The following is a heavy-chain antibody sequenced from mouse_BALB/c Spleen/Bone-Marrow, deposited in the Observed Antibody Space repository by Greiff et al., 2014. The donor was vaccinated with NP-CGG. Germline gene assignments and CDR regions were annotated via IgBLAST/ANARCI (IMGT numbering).Heavy chain of an antibody. CDR1: GYTFTDYE. J-gene: IGHJ3*01. Sequence: VQLQQSGAELVRPGASVKLSCKALGYTFTDYEMHWVKQTPVHGLEWIGTIHPGGGGAAYNQKFKGKSTLTADKSSSTAYMELSSLTSEDSAVYYCTREGLRGAEFADWGQGTLVTVSA. CDR3: TREGLRGAEFAD. CDR2: IHPGGGGA. D-gene: IGHD2-4*01. V-gene: IGHV1-15*01.